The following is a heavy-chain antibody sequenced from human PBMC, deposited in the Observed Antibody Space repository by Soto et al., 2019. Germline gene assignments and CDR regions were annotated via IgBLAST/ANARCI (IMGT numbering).Heavy chain of an antibody. J-gene: IGHJ4*02. D-gene: IGHD6-19*01. V-gene: IGHV1-18*01. CDR3: AASPKYSSGWPPDY. Sequence: ASVKVSCKASRYTFTSYGISWVRQAPGQGLEWMGWISAYNGNTNYAQKLQGRVTMTTDTSTSTAYMELRSLRSDDTAVYYCAASPKYSSGWPPDYWGQGTLVTVSS. CDR2: ISAYNGNT. CDR1: RYTFTSYG.